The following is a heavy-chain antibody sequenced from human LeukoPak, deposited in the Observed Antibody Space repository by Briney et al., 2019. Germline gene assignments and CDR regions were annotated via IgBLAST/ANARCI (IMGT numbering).Heavy chain of an antibody. J-gene: IGHJ4*02. CDR1: GFTFSSYA. D-gene: IGHD3-22*01. CDR2: ISGTGGST. V-gene: IGHV3-23*01. CDR3: AKASTIVPRAPSDY. Sequence: GSLRLSCATSGFTFSSYAMSWVRQAPGKGLEWVSDISGTGGSTYYADSVKGRFTISRDRSKNTLFLQMNSLRDEDTAVYYCAKASTIVPRAPSDYWGQGTLVTVSS.